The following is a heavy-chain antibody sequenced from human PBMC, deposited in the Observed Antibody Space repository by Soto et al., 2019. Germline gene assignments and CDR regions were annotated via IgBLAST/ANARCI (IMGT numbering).Heavy chain of an antibody. J-gene: IGHJ3*02. CDR3: AREGLMTRLTHDAFDI. CDR2: ISSSGSTI. Sequence: QVQLVESGGGLVKPGGSLRLSCAASGFTFSDYYMSWIRQAPGKGLEWVSYISSSGSTIYYADSVKGRFTISRDNXKXLLYLQMNSLRAEDTAVYYCAREGLMTRLTHDAFDIWGQGTMVTVSS. CDR1: GFTFSDYY. D-gene: IGHD5-12*01. V-gene: IGHV3-11*01.